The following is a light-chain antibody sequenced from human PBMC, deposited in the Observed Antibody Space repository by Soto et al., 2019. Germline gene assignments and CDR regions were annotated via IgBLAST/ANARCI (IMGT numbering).Light chain of an antibody. Sequence: DIQMTQSPASLSASIGDRVTITCRTSQSISYYLSWFQQKPGKSPKLLIYAASSLHSGVPSRFSGSGSGTDFTLTISSLRPDDCATYYCQQTYSAPRAFGQGTKVEIK. CDR2: AAS. J-gene: IGKJ1*01. CDR1: QSISYY. V-gene: IGKV1-39*01. CDR3: QQTYSAPRA.